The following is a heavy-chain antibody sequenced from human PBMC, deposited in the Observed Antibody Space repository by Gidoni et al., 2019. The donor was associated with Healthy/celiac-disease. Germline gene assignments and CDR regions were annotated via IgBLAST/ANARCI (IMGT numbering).Heavy chain of an antibody. Sequence: EVQLVESGGGLVQPGGSLRLSCAASGFTFSSYEMNWVRQAPGKGLEWVSYISSSGSTIYYADSVKGRFTISRDNAKNSLYLQMNSLRAEDTAVYYCARVAAVYGMDVWGQGTTVTVSS. CDR3: ARVAAVYGMDV. V-gene: IGHV3-48*03. D-gene: IGHD6-13*01. J-gene: IGHJ6*02. CDR2: ISSSGSTI. CDR1: GFTFSSYE.